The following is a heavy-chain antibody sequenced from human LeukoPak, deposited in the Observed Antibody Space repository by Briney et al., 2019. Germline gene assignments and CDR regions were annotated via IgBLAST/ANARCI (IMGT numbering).Heavy chain of an antibody. D-gene: IGHD2-2*01. CDR1: GYSFTSYW. J-gene: IGHJ4*02. V-gene: IGHV5-51*01. Sequence: GESLKISCKGSGYSFTSYWIGWVRQMPGKGLEWMGMIYPGDSDIRYSPSFQGQVTISADKSISTAYLQWSSLKASDTAMYYCVRRSPSWTHDYWGQGTLVTVSS. CDR3: VRRSPSWTHDY. CDR2: IYPGDSDI.